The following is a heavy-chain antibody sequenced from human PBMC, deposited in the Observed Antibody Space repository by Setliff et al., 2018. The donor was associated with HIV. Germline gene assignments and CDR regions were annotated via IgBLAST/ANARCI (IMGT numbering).Heavy chain of an antibody. CDR1: GYTFTDYY. CDR2: NDPEDDET. Sequence: ASVKVSCKVSGYTFTDYYLHWVQQAPGKGLEWVGLNDPEDDETLFAEKFQGRVTITADTSTDTTYMKLSSLRSEDTAVYYCATGRIPGIPAVIVYWGQGTLVTVSS. CDR3: ATGRIPGIPAVIVY. V-gene: IGHV1-69-2*01. D-gene: IGHD6-13*01. J-gene: IGHJ4*02.